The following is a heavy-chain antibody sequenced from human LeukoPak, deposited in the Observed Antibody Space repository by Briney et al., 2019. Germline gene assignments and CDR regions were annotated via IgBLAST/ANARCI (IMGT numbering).Heavy chain of an antibody. CDR2: ISYDGSNK. CDR3: ARDVEPSIAAPDY. Sequence: GGSLRLSCAASGFTSSSYAMHWVRQAPGKGLEWVAVISYDGSNKYYADSVKGRFTISRDNSKNTLYLQMNSLRAEDTAVYYCARDVEPSIAAPDYWGQGTLVTVSS. D-gene: IGHD6-6*01. V-gene: IGHV3-30-3*01. J-gene: IGHJ4*02. CDR1: GFTSSSYA.